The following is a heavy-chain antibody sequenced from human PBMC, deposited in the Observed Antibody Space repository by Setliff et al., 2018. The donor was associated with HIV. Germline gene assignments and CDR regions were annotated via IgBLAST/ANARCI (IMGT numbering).Heavy chain of an antibody. Sequence: ASVKVSCKASGYTFTSYGISWVRQAPGQGLEWMGWISAYNGNTNYAQKLQGRVTMTTDTSTSTAYMELRSLRSDDTAVYYWAAIAAAALRGTFDIWGQGTMVTVSS. CDR1: GYTFTSYG. J-gene: IGHJ3*02. CDR2: ISAYNGNT. CDR3: AAIAAAALRGTFDI. D-gene: IGHD6-13*01. V-gene: IGHV1-18*01.